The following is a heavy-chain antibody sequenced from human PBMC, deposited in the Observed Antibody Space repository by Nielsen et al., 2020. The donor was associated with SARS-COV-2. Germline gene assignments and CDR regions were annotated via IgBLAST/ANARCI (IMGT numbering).Heavy chain of an antibody. CDR3: AKDSSGWYLAFDI. CDR2: ISWNSGSI. CDR1: GFTFDDYA. J-gene: IGHJ3*02. D-gene: IGHD6-19*01. Sequence: GGSLRLSCAASGFTFDDYAMHWVRQAPGKGLEWVSGISWNSGSIGYADSVKGRFTISRDNAKNSLYLQMNSLRAEDTALYCCAKDSSGWYLAFDIWGQGTMVTVSS. V-gene: IGHV3-9*01.